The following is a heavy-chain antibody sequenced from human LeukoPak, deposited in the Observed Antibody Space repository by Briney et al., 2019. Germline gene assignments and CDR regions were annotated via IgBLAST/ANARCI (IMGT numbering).Heavy chain of an antibody. CDR3: ARIRRGGNFAFDI. V-gene: IGHV4-59*02. CDR2: IYYSGST. Sequence: SKTLSLTCTVSDGSVTTYYWSWIRRPPGQGLEWMGYIYYSGSTIYDPSLKSRVTISVDTAKNQFSLKLTSVTAADTAVYYCARIRRGGNFAFDIWGQGTMVTVSS. CDR1: DGSVTTYY. D-gene: IGHD4-23*01. J-gene: IGHJ3*02.